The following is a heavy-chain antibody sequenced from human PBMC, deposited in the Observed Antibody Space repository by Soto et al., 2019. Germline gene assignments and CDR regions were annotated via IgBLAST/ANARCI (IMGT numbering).Heavy chain of an antibody. J-gene: IGHJ6*02. CDR1: GFTFSSYA. CDR3: ARDQGISYYYNGMDV. V-gene: IGHV3-30-3*01. Sequence: QVQLVESGGGVVQPGRSLRLSCAASGFTFSSYAMHWVRQAPGKGLEWVAVISYDGSNKYYADSVKGRFTISRDNSKNTLYLQMNSLRAEDTAVYYCARDQGISYYYNGMDVWGQGTTVTVSS. D-gene: IGHD2-21*01. CDR2: ISYDGSNK.